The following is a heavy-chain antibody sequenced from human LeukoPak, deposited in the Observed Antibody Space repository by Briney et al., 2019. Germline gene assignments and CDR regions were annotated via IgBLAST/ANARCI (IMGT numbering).Heavy chain of an antibody. J-gene: IGHJ4*02. Sequence: GGSLRLSCAASGFTFSSFAMRWLRQAPGRGLEWVSLSSSSGSITYYADSVQGRFTISRDNSKNTLYLQMNSLRAEDTALYYCAKNRGMTMIGGGLDYWGQGTLVTVSS. V-gene: IGHV3-23*01. CDR1: GFTFSSFA. CDR2: SSSSGSIT. CDR3: AKNRGMTMIGGGLDY. D-gene: IGHD3-10*02.